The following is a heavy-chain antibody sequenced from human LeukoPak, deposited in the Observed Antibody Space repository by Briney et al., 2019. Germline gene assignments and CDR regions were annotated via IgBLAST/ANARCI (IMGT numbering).Heavy chain of an antibody. D-gene: IGHD2-2*02. CDR3: ARSSSPTTIRDYYYMDV. CDR2: IKQDGSEK. V-gene: IGHV3-7*01. J-gene: IGHJ6*03. Sequence: PGGSLRLSCAASGFTFSSYWMSWVRQAPGKGLEWVANIKQDGSEKYYVDSVKGRFTISRDNAKNSLYLQMNSLRAEDTAVYYCARSSSPTTIRDYYYMDVWGKGTTVTVSS. CDR1: GFTFSSYW.